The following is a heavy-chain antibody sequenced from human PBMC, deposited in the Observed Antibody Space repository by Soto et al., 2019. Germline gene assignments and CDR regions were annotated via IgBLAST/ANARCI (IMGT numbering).Heavy chain of an antibody. D-gene: IGHD2-2*02. V-gene: IGHV4-59*08. CDR1: GVSISSDS. J-gene: IGHJ3*02. CDR3: ARSLSAYPFDDAFDI. Sequence: QVQLQESGPGLVKPSETLSLTCTVSGVSISSDSWSWIRQPPGKGLEWIGFVYYNGNTNYNPSLKSRVTISVDTSKRQFSLKLRSVTAADTAVYYCARSLSAYPFDDAFDIWGQWTMVTVSS. CDR2: VYYNGNT.